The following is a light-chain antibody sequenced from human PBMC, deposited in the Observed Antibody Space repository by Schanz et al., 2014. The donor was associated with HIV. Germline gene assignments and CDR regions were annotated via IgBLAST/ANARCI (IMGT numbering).Light chain of an antibody. Sequence: QSALTQPASVSGSPGQSITISCTGPNSDINFYYYISWFQQHPGKAPQLMIYDGSRRPSGVSNRFSGSKSDNTASLTISGLQPEDEAFYYCGSFTTSSTWVFGGGTKLTVL. CDR1: NSDINFYYY. CDR2: DGS. V-gene: IGLV2-14*03. CDR3: GSFTTSSTWV. J-gene: IGLJ3*02.